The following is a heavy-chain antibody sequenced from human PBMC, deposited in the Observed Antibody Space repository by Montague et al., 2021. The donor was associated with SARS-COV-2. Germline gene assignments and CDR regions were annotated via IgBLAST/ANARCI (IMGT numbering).Heavy chain of an antibody. CDR1: GFSLSTPNVG. V-gene: IGHV2-5*01. CDR3: AHLIRYYDIFTGITSND. Sequence: PALVKPTQTLTLTCTFSGFSLSTPNVGVGWIRQPPGKALEWLALIYSNDDKRYSPSLQSRLTITKDTSKNQVVLSLTNVDPVDTATYYCAHLIRYYDIFTGITSNDWGKGTQVTISS. J-gene: IGHJ4*02. CDR2: IYSNDDK. D-gene: IGHD3-9*01.